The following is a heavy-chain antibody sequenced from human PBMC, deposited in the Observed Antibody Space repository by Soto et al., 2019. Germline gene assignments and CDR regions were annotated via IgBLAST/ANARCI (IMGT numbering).Heavy chain of an antibody. D-gene: IGHD2-15*01. CDR2: ISAYNGNT. CDR1: GYTFTSYG. J-gene: IGHJ6*02. V-gene: IGHV1-18*01. CDR3: ARGAAVLSVVDYGMDV. Sequence: ASVKVSCKASGYTFTSYGISWVRQAPGQGLEWMGWISAYNGNTNYAQKLQGRVTMTTDTSTSTAYMELRSLRSDDTAVYYCARGAAVLSVVDYGMDVWGQGTTVTVSS.